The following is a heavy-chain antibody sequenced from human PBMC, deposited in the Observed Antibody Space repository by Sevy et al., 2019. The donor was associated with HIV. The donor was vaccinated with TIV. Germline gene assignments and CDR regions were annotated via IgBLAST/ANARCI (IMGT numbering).Heavy chain of an antibody. D-gene: IGHD3-10*01. Sequence: GGSLRLSCAASGFTFSSYGMHWVRQAPGKGLEWVAVISYDGSNKYYADSEKGRLTITRDNSKNTLNLQMNSLRAEDTAVYYCAKDRLAYYYGSGSSSDAFDIWGQGTMVTVSS. CDR2: ISYDGSNK. V-gene: IGHV3-30*18. J-gene: IGHJ3*02. CDR3: AKDRLAYYYGSGSSSDAFDI. CDR1: GFTFSSYG.